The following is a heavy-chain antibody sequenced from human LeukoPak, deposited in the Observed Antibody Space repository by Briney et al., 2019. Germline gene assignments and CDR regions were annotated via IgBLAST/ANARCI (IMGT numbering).Heavy chain of an antibody. CDR3: AELGITMIGGV. D-gene: IGHD3-10*02. CDR1: GFTFSSYA. J-gene: IGHJ6*04. CDR2: ISSSGSTI. V-gene: IGHV3-48*03. Sequence: GGSLRLSCVASGFTFSSYAMHWVRQAPGKGLEWVSYISSSGSTIYYADSVKGRFTISRDNAKNSLYLQMNSLRAEDTAVYYCAELGITMIGGVWGKGTTVTISS.